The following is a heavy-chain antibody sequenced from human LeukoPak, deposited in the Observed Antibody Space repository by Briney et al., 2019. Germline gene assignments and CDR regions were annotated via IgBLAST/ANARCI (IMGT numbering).Heavy chain of an antibody. CDR2: IRSKANSYAT. CDR1: GFTFSDSA. V-gene: IGHV3-73*01. CDR3: TRSPILYGLYFDY. J-gene: IGHJ4*02. Sequence: PGGSVRLSCAASGFTFSDSAMHWVRQASGKGLEGVGRIRSKANSYATAYAASVKGRFTISRDDSKNTAYLQMNSLKPEDTAVYYCTRSPILYGLYFDYWGQGTLVTVSS. D-gene: IGHD2-2*02.